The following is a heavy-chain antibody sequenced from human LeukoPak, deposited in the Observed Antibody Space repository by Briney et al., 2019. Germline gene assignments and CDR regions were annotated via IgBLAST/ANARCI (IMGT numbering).Heavy chain of an antibody. CDR1: GYTFTYYD. D-gene: IGHD3-3*01. CDR3: ARGDTYYDFWSGYSHYYYYMDV. V-gene: IGHV1-8*01. CDR2: MNPNSGNT. Sequence: ASVKVSCKASGYTFTYYDINWVRQATGQGLEWMGWMNPNSGNTGYAQKFQGRVTMTRNTSISTAYMELSSLRSEDTAVYYCARGDTYYDFWSGYSHYYYYMDVWGKGTTVTVSS. J-gene: IGHJ6*03.